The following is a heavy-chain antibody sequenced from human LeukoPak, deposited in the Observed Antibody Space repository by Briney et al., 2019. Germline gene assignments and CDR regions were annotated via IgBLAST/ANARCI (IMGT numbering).Heavy chain of an antibody. Sequence: PGGSLRLSCAASGFTFSSYWMHWVRHAPGKGLVWVSRINSDESSTSYADSVKGRFTISRDNAKNTLYLQMNSLRAEDTAVYYCARAQRRPDIDIWGQATMVTVSS. J-gene: IGHJ3*02. CDR2: INSDESST. CDR3: ARAQRRPDIDI. V-gene: IGHV3-74*01. CDR1: GFTFSSYW. D-gene: IGHD1-1*01.